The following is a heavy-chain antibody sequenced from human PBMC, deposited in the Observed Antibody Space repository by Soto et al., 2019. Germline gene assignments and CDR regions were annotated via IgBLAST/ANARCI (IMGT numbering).Heavy chain of an antibody. CDR3: ARGVGSSPPQY. CDR2: IYASGSP. D-gene: IGHD1-26*01. J-gene: IGHJ4*02. Sequence: SETLSLTCTISGGSVSVYYWSWIRQSTGQGLEWIGYIYASGSPYYNPSLRSRVTISADTSKNQISLKLTSPTAADTAVYYCARGVGSSPPQYWGRGTLVTVSS. V-gene: IGHV4-59*02. CDR1: GGSVSVYY.